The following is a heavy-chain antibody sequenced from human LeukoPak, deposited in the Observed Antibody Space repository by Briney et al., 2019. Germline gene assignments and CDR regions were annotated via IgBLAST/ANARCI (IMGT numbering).Heavy chain of an antibody. CDR3: ARAGIRLRLFDY. D-gene: IGHD5-12*01. J-gene: IGHJ4*02. V-gene: IGHV4-34*01. CDR2: INHSGST. CDR1: GGSFSGYY. Sequence: SETLSLTCAVYGGSFSGYYWSWIRQPPGKGLEWIGEINHSGSTNYNPSLKSRVTISVDTSKNQFSLKLSSVTAADTAVYYCARAGIRLRLFDYWGQGTLVTASS.